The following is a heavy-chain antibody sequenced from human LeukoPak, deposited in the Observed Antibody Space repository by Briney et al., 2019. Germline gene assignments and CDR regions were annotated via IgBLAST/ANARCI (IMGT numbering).Heavy chain of an antibody. J-gene: IGHJ2*01. Sequence: GGSLRLSCAASGSTFNSYAMSWVRQAPGKGLEWVSALSGSGGSTHYADSVQGRFTISRDNSKNTLYLQANSLRAEDTAIYYCAKAAAPGGYWYFDLWGRGTLVTVSS. D-gene: IGHD6-13*01. CDR1: GSTFNSYA. CDR3: AKAAAPGGYWYFDL. V-gene: IGHV3-23*01. CDR2: LSGSGGST.